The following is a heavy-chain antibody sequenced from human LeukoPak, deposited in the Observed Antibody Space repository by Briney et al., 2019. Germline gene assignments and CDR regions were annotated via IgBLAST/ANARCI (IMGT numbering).Heavy chain of an antibody. CDR2: IYSGGST. CDR1: GFTVSSNY. V-gene: IGHV3-66*01. J-gene: IGHJ6*02. CDR3: ARDPYYDFWSGYYNYYYYGMDV. D-gene: IGHD3-3*01. Sequence: PGGSLRLSCAASGFTVSSNYMSWVRQAPGKGLEWVSVIYSGGSTYYADSVKGRFTISRDNSKNTLYLQMNSLRAEDTAVYYCARDPYYDFWSGYYNYYYYGMDVWGQGTTVTVSS.